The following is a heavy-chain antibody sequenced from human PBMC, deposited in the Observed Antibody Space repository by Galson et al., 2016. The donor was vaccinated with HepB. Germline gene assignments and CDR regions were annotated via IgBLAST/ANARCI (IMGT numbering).Heavy chain of an antibody. Sequence: SLRLSCAASGFRFRDYALHWVRQAPGKGLAWVARISYDGGNKFYADSVKGRLTISRDNSKDTLYLQMNSLTTDDTALYYCARDKSLGDLSAFDLWGQGTMVAVSS. CDR1: GFRFRDYA. D-gene: IGHD3-16*01. CDR2: ISYDGGNK. J-gene: IGHJ3*01. CDR3: ARDKSLGDLSAFDL. V-gene: IGHV3-30-3*01.